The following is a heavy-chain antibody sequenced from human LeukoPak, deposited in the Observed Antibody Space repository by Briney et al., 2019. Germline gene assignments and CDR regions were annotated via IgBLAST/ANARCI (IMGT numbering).Heavy chain of an antibody. CDR1: GYTFTSYG. D-gene: IGHD6-6*01. CDR3: ARDVTLRSRSSLIYFDY. CDR2: ISAYNGNT. J-gene: IGHJ4*02. V-gene: IGHV1-18*01. Sequence: ASVKVSCKASGYTFTSYGISWVRQAPGQGLEWMGWISAYNGNTNYAQKLQGRVTMATDTSTSTAYMELRSLRSDDTAVYYCARDVTLRSRSSLIYFDYWGQGSLVTVSS.